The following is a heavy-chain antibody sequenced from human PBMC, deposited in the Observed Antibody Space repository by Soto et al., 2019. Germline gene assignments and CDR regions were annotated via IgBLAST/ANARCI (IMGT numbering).Heavy chain of an antibody. CDR3: ARPRGLYGMDV. CDR1: GYNFIDHY. V-gene: IGHV1-2*02. CDR2: IDPRNGVT. Sequence: ASVKVSCKASGYNFIDHYIHWVRQAPGQGLEWMGYIDPRNGVTRLSEKFKYRVIMTSDTSISTVFPDLNNLRSDATALYYCARPRGLYGMDVWGQGTTVTVSS. D-gene: IGHD3-10*01. J-gene: IGHJ6*02.